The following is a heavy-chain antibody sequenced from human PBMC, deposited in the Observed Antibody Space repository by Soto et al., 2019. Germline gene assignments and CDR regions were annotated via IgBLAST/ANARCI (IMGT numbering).Heavy chain of an antibody. J-gene: IGHJ6*02. CDR1: GGSVSSGDYF. CDR2: IYYSGST. Sequence: EPLSLTCTVSGGSVSSGDYFWSWLRQSPGKRLEWIAYIYYSGSTNYNPSLKSRATISVDTSKSQVSLTLTSMTAADAALYYCARSPNYYYYGFDVWGQGTAVTVSS. D-gene: IGHD3-10*01. V-gene: IGHV4-61*08. CDR3: ARSPNYYYYGFDV.